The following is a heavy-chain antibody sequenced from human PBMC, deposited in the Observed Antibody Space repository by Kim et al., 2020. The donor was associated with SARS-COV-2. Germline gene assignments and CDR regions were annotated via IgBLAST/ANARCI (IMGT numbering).Heavy chain of an antibody. J-gene: IGHJ4*02. D-gene: IGHD3-10*01. CDR1: GFTFSSYA. CDR2: ISGSGGST. CDR3: AKDREVDYYGSGRPYYFDY. Sequence: GGSLRLSCAASGFTFSSYAMSWVRQAPGKGLEWVSAISGSGGSTYYADSVKGRFTISRDNSKNTLYLQMNSLRAEDTAVYYCAKDREVDYYGSGRPYYFDYWGQGTLVTVSS. V-gene: IGHV3-23*01.